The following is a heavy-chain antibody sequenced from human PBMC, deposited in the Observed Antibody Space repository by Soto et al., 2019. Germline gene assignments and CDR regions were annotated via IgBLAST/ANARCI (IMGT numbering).Heavy chain of an antibody. CDR1: GFTFSSYT. CDR2: IGGNGVST. CDR3: AKGSRDSRPYFFDY. D-gene: IGHD3-3*01. V-gene: IGHV3-23*01. J-gene: IGHJ4*02. Sequence: PGGSLRLSCAASGFTFSSYTMSWARQAPGKGLEWVSAIGGNGVSTYYADSVKGRFTISRDNSKNTLYLQMNSLRAEDTADYYCAKGSRDSRPYFFDYWGQGTLVTVSS.